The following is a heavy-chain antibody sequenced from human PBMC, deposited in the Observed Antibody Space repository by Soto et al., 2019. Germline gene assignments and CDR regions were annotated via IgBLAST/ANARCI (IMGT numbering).Heavy chain of an antibody. D-gene: IGHD4-17*01. CDR2: IYYSGST. V-gene: IGHV4-39*01. CDR1: GGSISSSSYY. J-gene: IGHJ6*02. Sequence: SETLSLTCTVSGGSISSSSYYWGWIRQPPGKGLEWIGTIYYSGSTYYNPSLKSRVTISVDTSKNQFSLKLSSVTATDTAVYYCARHGNTVTTGYYYGMDVWGQGTTVTVSS. CDR3: ARHGNTVTTGYYYGMDV.